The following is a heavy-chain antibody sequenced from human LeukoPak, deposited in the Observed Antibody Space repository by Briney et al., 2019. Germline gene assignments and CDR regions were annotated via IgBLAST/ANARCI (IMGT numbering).Heavy chain of an antibody. CDR2: ISAYNGNT. D-gene: IGHD3-9*01. J-gene: IGHJ4*02. CDR1: GYTFTSYG. V-gene: IGHV1-18*01. CDR3: ARVNPYDILTGYYTDY. Sequence: ASVKVSCKASGYTFTSYGISWVRQAPGQGLEWMEWISAYNGNTNYAQKLQGRVTMTTDTSTSTAYMELRSLGSDDTAVYYCARVNPYDILTGYYTDYWGQGTLVTVSS.